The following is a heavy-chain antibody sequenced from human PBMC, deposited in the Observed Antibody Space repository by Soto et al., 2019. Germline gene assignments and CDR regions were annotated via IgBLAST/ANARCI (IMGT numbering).Heavy chain of an antibody. CDR3: ARDLNKDYHSSSPFWAY. J-gene: IGHJ4*02. Sequence: GGSLRLSCAASGFTFSSYAMSWVRQAPGKGLEWVSGISDRGGTTDYADSVKGRFTISRDNSKNTLYLQMNSLRAEDTAVYFYARDLNKDYHSSSPFWAYWGQGTLVTVSS. D-gene: IGHD2-2*01. CDR1: GFTFSSYA. CDR2: ISDRGGTT. V-gene: IGHV3-23*01.